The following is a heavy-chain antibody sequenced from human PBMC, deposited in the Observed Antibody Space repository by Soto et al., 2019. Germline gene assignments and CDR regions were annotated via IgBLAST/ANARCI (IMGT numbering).Heavy chain of an antibody. D-gene: IGHD1-26*01. V-gene: IGHV6-1*01. CDR3: ASSDSGSDSYYGIDV. CDR1: GDSVSSNSAA. J-gene: IGHJ6*02. CDR2: KYYRSKWYN. Sequence: QSQTLSLTCAISGDSVSSNSAAWNWIRQSPSRGLGWLGRKYYRSKWYNEYAVSVQSRITINPDTSKNQFSLQLNSVTPEAAAVYECASSDSGSDSYYGIDVWGQGTMGTVSS.